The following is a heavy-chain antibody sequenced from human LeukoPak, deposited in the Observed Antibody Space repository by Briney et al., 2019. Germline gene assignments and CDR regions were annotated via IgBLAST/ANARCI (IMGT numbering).Heavy chain of an antibody. CDR1: GFTFSSYW. D-gene: IGHD3-10*01. Sequence: PGGSLRLSCAASGFTFSSYWMHWVRQTPGKGLVWVSRIESDGSTIYADFVRGRFTISRDNAKNMVYLQMNSLRAEDTAMYYCARATTYFYGSVTYDWFDPWGQGTLVTVSS. V-gene: IGHV3-74*01. J-gene: IGHJ5*02. CDR2: IESDGST. CDR3: ARATTYFYGSVTYDWFDP.